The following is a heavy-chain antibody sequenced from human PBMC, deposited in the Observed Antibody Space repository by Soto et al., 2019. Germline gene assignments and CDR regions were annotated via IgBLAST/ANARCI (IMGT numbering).Heavy chain of an antibody. CDR1: GGTFSSYR. CDR3: ARGRTTSLGTFDY. Sequence: ASVKVSCKASGGTFSSYRINWLRQAPGQGLEWMGLIGTFSGDTKYALKFQGRVTMTTDTSTTTVYMQLTNLRSDDTAVYFCARGRTTSLGTFDYWGQGTLVTVSS. D-gene: IGHD1-1*01. J-gene: IGHJ4*02. CDR2: IGTFSGDT. V-gene: IGHV1-18*01.